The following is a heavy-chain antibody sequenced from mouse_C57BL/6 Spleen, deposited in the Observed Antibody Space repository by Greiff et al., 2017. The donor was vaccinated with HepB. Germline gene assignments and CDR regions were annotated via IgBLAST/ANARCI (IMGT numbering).Heavy chain of an antibody. J-gene: IGHJ2*01. V-gene: IGHV6-6*01. CDR2: IRNKANNHAT. D-gene: IGHD1-1*01. Sequence: EVQGVESGGGLVQPGGSMKLSCAASGFTFSDAWMDWVRQSPEKGLEWVAEIRNKANNHATYYAESVKGRFTISRDDSKSSVYLQMNSLRAEDTGIYYCTGRNIYYGSSYYFDYWGQGTTLTVSS. CDR1: GFTFSDAW. CDR3: TGRNIYYGSSYYFDY.